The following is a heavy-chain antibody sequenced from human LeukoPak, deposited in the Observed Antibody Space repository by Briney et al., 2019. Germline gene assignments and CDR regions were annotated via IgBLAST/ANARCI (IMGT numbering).Heavy chain of an antibody. CDR1: GCTFISYA. CDR3: AREPYPSIAVAAGGAFDI. CDR2: IIPIFGTA. D-gene: IGHD6-19*01. V-gene: IGHV1-69*05. Sequence: SVTVSFKASGCTFISYAISWVRQAPGQGLEWMGGIIPIFGTANYAQKFQGRVTITTDESTSTAYMELSSLRSEDTAVYYCAREPYPSIAVAAGGAFDIWGQGTMVTVSS. J-gene: IGHJ3*02.